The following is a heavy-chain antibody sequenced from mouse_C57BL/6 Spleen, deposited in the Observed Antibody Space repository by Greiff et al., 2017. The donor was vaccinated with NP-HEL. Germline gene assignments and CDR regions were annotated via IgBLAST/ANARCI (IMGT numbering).Heavy chain of an antibody. J-gene: IGHJ4*01. Sequence: QVQLQQPGAELVRPGSSVKLSCKASGYTFTSYWMHWVKQRPIQGLEWIGNIDPSDSETHYNQKFKDKATLTVDKSSSTAYMQLSSLTSEDSAVYYCARSLITTVVAPKGYWGQGTSVTVSS. D-gene: IGHD1-1*01. CDR2: IDPSDSET. CDR1: GYTFTSYW. V-gene: IGHV1-52*01. CDR3: ARSLITTVVAPKGY.